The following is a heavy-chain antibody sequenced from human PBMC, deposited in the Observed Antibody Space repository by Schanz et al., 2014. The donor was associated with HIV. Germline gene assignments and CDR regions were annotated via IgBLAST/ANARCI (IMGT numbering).Heavy chain of an antibody. CDR1: RFSFRGYG. J-gene: IGHJ5*02. CDR2: ISYDGSNK. V-gene: IGHV3-30*03. D-gene: IGHD1-1*01. CDR3: ARENWDVAIGYS. Sequence: VQLVESGGGLVQPGKSLRLSCAASRFSFRGYGMHWVRQTPGKGMEWVAVISYDGSNKYYADSVKGRFTISRDNSKNTLYLQMNSLRGEDTAVYYCARENWDVAIGYSWGQGVLVIVSA.